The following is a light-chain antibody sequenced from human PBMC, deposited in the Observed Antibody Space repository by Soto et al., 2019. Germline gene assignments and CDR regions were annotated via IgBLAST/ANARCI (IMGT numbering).Light chain of an antibody. CDR3: QHYDSLPIT. V-gene: IGKV3-20*01. J-gene: IGKJ5*01. Sequence: EIVFTQSSGTPAFSPGGKATPSLKASQSVSSSYLAWYQQKPGQPPRLLIYGASSRATGIPDRFSGSGSGTDFTLTISRLEPEDFAVFYCQHYDSLPITFGQGTRLEIK. CDR1: QSVSSSY. CDR2: GAS.